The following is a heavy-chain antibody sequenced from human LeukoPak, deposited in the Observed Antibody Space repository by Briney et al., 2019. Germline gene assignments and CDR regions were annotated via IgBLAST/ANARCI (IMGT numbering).Heavy chain of an antibody. Sequence: ASETLSLTCTVSGGSISSGSYYWSWIRQPAGKGLEWIGRIYTSGSTNYNPSLKSRVTISVDTSKNQFSLKLSSVTAADTAVYYCARERGRPDYWGQGTLVTVSS. CDR1: GGSISSGSYY. J-gene: IGHJ4*02. CDR3: ARERGRPDY. CDR2: IYTSGST. D-gene: IGHD1-26*01. V-gene: IGHV4-61*02.